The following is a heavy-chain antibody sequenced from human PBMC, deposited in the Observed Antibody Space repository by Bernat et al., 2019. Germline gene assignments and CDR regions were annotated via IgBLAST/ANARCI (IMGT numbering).Heavy chain of an antibody. V-gene: IGHV4-34*01. J-gene: IGHJ4*02. Sequence: QVQLQQWGAGLLKPSETLSLTCAVYGGSFSGYYWSWIRQPPGKGLEWIGEINHSGSTNYNPSLKSRVTISVDTSKSQFSLRLSSVAAAATAVYYCARVQPTYCSSTSCYGPYFDYWGQGTLVTVSS. D-gene: IGHD2-2*01. CDR2: INHSGST. CDR1: GGSFSGYY. CDR3: ARVQPTYCSSTSCYGPYFDY.